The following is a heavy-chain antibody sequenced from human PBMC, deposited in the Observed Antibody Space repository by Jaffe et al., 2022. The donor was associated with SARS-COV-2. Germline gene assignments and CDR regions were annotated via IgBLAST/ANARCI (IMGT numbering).Heavy chain of an antibody. CDR1: GYSFTSYW. CDR3: ARQPRTLVPAVGMDV. V-gene: IGHV5-51*01. D-gene: IGHD2-2*01. J-gene: IGHJ6*02. CDR2: IYPGDSDT. Sequence: EVQLVQSGAEVKKPGESLKISCKGSGYSFTSYWIGWVRQMPGKGLEWMGIIYPGDSDTRYSPSFQGQVTISADKSISTAYLQWSSLKASDTAMYYCARQPRTLVPAVGMDVWGQGTTVTVSS.